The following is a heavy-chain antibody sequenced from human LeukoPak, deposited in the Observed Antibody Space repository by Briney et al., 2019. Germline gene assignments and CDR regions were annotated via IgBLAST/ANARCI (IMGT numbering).Heavy chain of an antibody. D-gene: IGHD1-14*01. CDR3: ATGAPEVTGLDY. CDR2: IKSKSVGGTI. V-gene: IGHV3-15*01. CDR1: GFTFSSYE. J-gene: IGHJ4*02. Sequence: KTGGSLRLSCAASGFTFSSYEMNWVRQAPGKGLEWVGRIKSKSVGGTIEYAPPVKGRFTISRDDSKNTLYLQVNSLATEDTAVYFCATGAPEVTGLDYWGQGTLVTVSS.